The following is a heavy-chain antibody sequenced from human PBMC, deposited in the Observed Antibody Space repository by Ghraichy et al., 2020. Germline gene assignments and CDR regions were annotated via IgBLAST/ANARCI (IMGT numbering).Heavy chain of an antibody. CDR3: ARELGVHRDLDP. CDR1: GGSISTFY. V-gene: IGHV4-59*01. D-gene: IGHD2-21*02. Sequence: SETLSLTCTVSGGSISTFYWHWIRQPPGKGLEWIGYIYDTGSTNYNPSLKSRVTISLDASKNQFSLRLSSVSEADTAVYYCARELGVHRDLDPWGQGTLVTVSS. J-gene: IGHJ5*02. CDR2: IYDTGST.